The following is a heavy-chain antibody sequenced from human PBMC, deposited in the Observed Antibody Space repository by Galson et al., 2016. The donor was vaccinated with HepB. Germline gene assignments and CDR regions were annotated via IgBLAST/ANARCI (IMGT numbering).Heavy chain of an antibody. Sequence: TLSLTCTVSGGSISSGDYYWSWIRQHPGKGLEWIGYIYYSGSTYYNPSRKSRFTISVDTSKNQFSLKLSSVTAADTAVYYCARVYGDRDAFDIWGQGTMVTVSS. D-gene: IGHD4-17*01. CDR3: ARVYGDRDAFDI. J-gene: IGHJ3*02. V-gene: IGHV4-31*03. CDR1: GGSISSGDYY. CDR2: IYYSGST.